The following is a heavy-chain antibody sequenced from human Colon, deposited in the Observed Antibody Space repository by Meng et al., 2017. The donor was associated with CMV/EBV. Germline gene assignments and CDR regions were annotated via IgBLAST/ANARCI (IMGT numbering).Heavy chain of an antibody. CDR2: INPNSGGT. V-gene: IGHV1-2*02. J-gene: IGHJ1*01. CDR1: GYTFTSYY. D-gene: IGHD3-22*01. CDR3: ATVSSGYYLYFQH. Sequence: QVQLVQCGAGVKKPGASIKDSCKVSGYTFTSYYMHWWRQAPGQGLGWMGWINPNSGGTNYAQKFQGRVTMTRDTSISTAYMELSRLRSDDTAVYYCATVSSGYYLYFQHWGQGTLVTVSS.